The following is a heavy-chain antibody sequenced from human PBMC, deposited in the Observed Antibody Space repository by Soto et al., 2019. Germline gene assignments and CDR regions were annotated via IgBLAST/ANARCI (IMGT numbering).Heavy chain of an antibody. CDR1: GGTPSNSA. V-gene: IGHV1-69*01. CDR3: AGGRIVVVGIRAYYGMDV. Sequence: QVHLLLQSGAEVKKPGSSVKVSCTASGGTPSNSAISWVRQAPGQGLEWMGGIIPVFGLVKYAQNFQGRVTITADESTNKAYMELSSLRPEDTAVYYCAGGRIVVVGIRAYYGMDVWGQGTTVTVSS. D-gene: IGHD3-22*01. CDR2: IIPVFGLV. J-gene: IGHJ6*02.